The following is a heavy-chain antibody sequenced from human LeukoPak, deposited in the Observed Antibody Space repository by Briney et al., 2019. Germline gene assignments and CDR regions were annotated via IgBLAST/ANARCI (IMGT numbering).Heavy chain of an antibody. D-gene: IGHD3-10*01. CDR3: ARFYYYGSGSHSNWFDP. Sequence: ASVKVSCKASGYTFTSYYMHWVRQAPGQGLEWMGIINPSGGSTSCAQKFQGRGTMTRDTSTSTVYMELSSLRSEDTAVYYCARFYYYGSGSHSNWFDPWGQGTLATVSS. CDR1: GYTFTSYY. V-gene: IGHV1-46*01. J-gene: IGHJ5*02. CDR2: INPSGGST.